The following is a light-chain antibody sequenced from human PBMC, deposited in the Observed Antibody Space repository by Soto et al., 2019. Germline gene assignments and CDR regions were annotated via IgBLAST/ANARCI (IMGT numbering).Light chain of an antibody. J-gene: IGKJ4*01. Sequence: AIRMTQSPSSFSASTGDRVTITCRASQGISSYLAWYQQKPGKDPKLLIYAASTLQSGVPSRFSGSGSGTAFTLTISCLQSEDFVTYYCQQYYSYPFGGGTKVEIK. CDR3: QQYYSYP. CDR1: QGISSY. CDR2: AAS. V-gene: IGKV1-8*01.